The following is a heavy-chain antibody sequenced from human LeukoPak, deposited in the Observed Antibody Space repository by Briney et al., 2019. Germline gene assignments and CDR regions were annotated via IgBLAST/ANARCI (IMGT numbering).Heavy chain of an antibody. V-gene: IGHV4-61*02. CDR2: IYTSGST. CDR1: GGSISSGGYY. CDR3: ARESPSGRASDI. Sequence: PSQTLSLTCTVSGGSISSGGYYWSWIRQPAGKGLEWIGRIYTSGSTNYNPSLKSRVTMSVDTSKNQFSLELSSVTAADTAVYYCARESPSGRASDIWGQGTLVTVSS. J-gene: IGHJ3*02. D-gene: IGHD3-10*01.